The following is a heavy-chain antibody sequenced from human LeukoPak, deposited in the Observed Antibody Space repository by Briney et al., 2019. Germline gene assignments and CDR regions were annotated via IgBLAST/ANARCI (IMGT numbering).Heavy chain of an antibody. CDR1: GGTFSSYA. D-gene: IGHD5-24*01. CDR3: ARGLRDGHKVGLDY. CDR2: IVPILGIA. V-gene: IGHV1-69*04. Sequence: SVKVSCKASGGTFSSYAISWVRQAPGQGLEWMGRIVPILGIANYAQKLQGRVTITADKSTSTAYMELSSLRSEDTAVYNCARGLRDGHKVGLDYWGQGTLVTVSS. J-gene: IGHJ4*02.